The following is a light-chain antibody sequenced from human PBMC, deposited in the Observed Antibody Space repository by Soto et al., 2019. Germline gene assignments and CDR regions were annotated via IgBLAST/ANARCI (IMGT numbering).Light chain of an antibody. CDR2: AAA. CDR3: QQSHGIPYT. CDR1: QSISSY. Sequence: DLQMTQSPSSLSASVGDRVTITCRASQSISSYLNWYQQKPAKAPKLLIYAAASLQSGVPSRFSGSGSGTDFTLTISSLQPEDYATYYCQQSHGIPYTFGQGTKLEIK. V-gene: IGKV1-39*01. J-gene: IGKJ2*01.